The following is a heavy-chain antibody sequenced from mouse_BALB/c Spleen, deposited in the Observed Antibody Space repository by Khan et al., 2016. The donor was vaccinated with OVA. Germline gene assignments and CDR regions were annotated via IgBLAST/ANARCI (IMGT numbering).Heavy chain of an antibody. V-gene: IGHV3-8*02. J-gene: IGHJ4*01. CDR2: VTYSGNT. CDR3: ARSYGSWAMDY. Sequence: VQLQQSGPSLVKPSQTLSLTCSITGDSITSGFWNWIRKFPGNKFEYMGYVTYSGNTYYNPSLKSRISITRATSKSQYYLQLNSVTTEDTATYFCARSYGSWAMDYWGQGTSVTVSS. CDR1: GDSITSGF. D-gene: IGHD1-1*01.